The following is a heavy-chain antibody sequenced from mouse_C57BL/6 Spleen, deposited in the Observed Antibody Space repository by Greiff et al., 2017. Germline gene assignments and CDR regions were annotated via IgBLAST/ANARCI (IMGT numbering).Heavy chain of an antibody. D-gene: IGHD1-1*01. J-gene: IGHJ2*01. Sequence: VQLQQPGAELVKPGASVKLSCKASGYTFTSYWMHWVKQRPGQGLEWIGMIHPNSGSTNYNEKFKSKATLTVDKSSSTAYMQLSSLTSEDSAVYYCARSLITTVVSYFDYWGQGTTLTVSS. CDR2: IHPNSGST. CDR3: ARSLITTVVSYFDY. V-gene: IGHV1-64*01. CDR1: GYTFTSYW.